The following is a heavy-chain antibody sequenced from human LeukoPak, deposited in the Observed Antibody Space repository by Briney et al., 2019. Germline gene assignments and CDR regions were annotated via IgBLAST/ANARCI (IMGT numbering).Heavy chain of an antibody. CDR3: TSHAAFDP. V-gene: IGHV3-15*01. CDR1: GFTFNNAW. CDR2: IKSKNVGGTT. Sequence: GRSLRLSCAASGFTFNNAWMNWVRQAPGKGLEWVGRIKSKNVGGTTDYAAPVKGRFTISRDDSKNTVYLQMNSLKIEDTAVYYCTSHAAFDPWGQGTLVTVSS. J-gene: IGHJ5*02.